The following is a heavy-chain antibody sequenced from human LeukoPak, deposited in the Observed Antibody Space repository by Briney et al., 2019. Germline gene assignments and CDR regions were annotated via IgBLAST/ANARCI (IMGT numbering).Heavy chain of an antibody. V-gene: IGHV2-70*11. Sequence: SGPTLVNPTQTLTLTCTSSGFSLSTSGMCVSWIRQPPGKALEWLARIDWDDDKYYSTSLKTRLTISKDTSKNQVVLTMTNMDPVDTATYYCARTYDSSGYDPSFDDYWGQGTLVTVSS. CDR3: ARTYDSSGYDPSFDDY. CDR1: GFSLSTSGMC. J-gene: IGHJ4*02. CDR2: IDWDDDK. D-gene: IGHD3-22*01.